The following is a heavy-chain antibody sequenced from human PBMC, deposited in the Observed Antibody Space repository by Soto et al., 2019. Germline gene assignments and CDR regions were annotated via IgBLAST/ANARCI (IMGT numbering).Heavy chain of an antibody. Sequence: ASVKVSCKASGGTFSSYAISWVRQAPGQGLEWMRGIIPIFGTANYAQKFQGRVTITADESTSTAYMELSSLRSEDTAVYYCARDVRHWVSSWPNYYYYYGMDVWGQGTTVTVSS. CDR1: GGTFSSYA. V-gene: IGHV1-69*13. CDR2: IIPIFGTA. CDR3: ARDVRHWVSSWPNYYYYYGMDV. J-gene: IGHJ6*02. D-gene: IGHD6-13*01.